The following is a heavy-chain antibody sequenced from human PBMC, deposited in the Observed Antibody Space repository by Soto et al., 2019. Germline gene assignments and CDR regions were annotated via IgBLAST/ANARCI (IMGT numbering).Heavy chain of an antibody. CDR1: GYSFTSYG. V-gene: IGHV1-18*01. J-gene: IGHJ2*01. D-gene: IGHD3-22*01. Sequence: ASVKVSCKASGYSFTSYGVTWVRQAPGQGLEWMGWINTFNGNTNNAQNLQGRVSITTDTSTSTAYMELRSLRSDDTAVYYCASLGDSLYYDSSGYYLPLPPTWGR. CDR2: INTFNGNT. CDR3: ASLGDSLYYDSSGYYLPLPPT.